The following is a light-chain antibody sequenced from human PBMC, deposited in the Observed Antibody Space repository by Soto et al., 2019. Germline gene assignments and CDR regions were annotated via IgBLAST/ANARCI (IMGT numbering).Light chain of an antibody. CDR3: QFFGSSRYT. Sequence: EIVLTQSPGTLSLSPGERATLACRASQSISSSYLAWYQQKPGQAPRLLIYGASSRATGIPDRFSGSGSGTDFTLNISRLEPEDFAVYYCQFFGSSRYTFGQGTKLEIK. CDR2: GAS. V-gene: IGKV3-20*01. CDR1: QSISSSY. J-gene: IGKJ2*01.